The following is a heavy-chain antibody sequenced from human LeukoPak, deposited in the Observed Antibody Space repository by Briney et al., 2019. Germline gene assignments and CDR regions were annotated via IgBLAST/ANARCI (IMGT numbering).Heavy chain of an antibody. Sequence: SVKVSCKASGGTFSSYAISWVRQAPGQGLEWMGRIIPILGIANYAQKFQGRVTITADKSTSTAYMELSSLRSEDTAVYYCAGGVDYGSDNWFDPWGQGTLVTVSS. CDR3: AGGVDYGSDNWFDP. CDR2: IIPILGIA. CDR1: GGTFSSYA. D-gene: IGHD4-17*01. J-gene: IGHJ5*02. V-gene: IGHV1-69*04.